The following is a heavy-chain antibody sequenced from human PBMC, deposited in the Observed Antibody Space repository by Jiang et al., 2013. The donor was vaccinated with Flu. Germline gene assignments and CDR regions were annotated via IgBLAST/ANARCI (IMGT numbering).Heavy chain of an antibody. CDR3: ARVPSEEQQLNEYFQH. V-gene: IGHV1-3*01. Sequence: SGAEVKKPGASVKVSCKASGYTFTSYAMHWVRQAPGQRLEWMGWINAGNGNTKYSQKFQGRVTITRDTSASTAYMELSSLRSEDTAVYYCARVPSEEQQLNEYFQHWGQGTLVTVSS. CDR2: INAGNGNT. D-gene: IGHD6-13*01. CDR1: GYTFTSYA. J-gene: IGHJ1*01.